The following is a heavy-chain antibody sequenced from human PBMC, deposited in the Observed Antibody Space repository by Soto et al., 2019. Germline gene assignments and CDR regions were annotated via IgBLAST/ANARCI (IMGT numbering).Heavy chain of an antibody. CDR3: ARGGYSHDSSGYYLFDY. D-gene: IGHD3-22*01. J-gene: IGHJ4*02. CDR1: GFTFSDHY. CDR2: TRNKANSYTT. V-gene: IGHV3-72*01. Sequence: PGGSLRLSCAASGFTFSDHYMDWVRQAPGKGLEWVGRTRNKANSYTTEYAASVKGRFTISRDDSKNSLYLQMNSLKTEDTAVYYCARGGYSHDSSGYYLFDYWGQGTLVTVYS.